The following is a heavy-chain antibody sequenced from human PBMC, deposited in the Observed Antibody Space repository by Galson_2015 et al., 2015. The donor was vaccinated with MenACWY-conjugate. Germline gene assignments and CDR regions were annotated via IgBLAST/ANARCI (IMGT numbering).Heavy chain of an antibody. D-gene: IGHD5-18*01. V-gene: IGHV4-59*01. CDR2: IYYSGST. CDR1: GGSLTAYY. J-gene: IGHJ4*02. Sequence: ETLSLTCSVSGGSLTAYYWAWIRQPPGKGLEWIGCIYYSGSTKYSPSLNGRVTISVDTSNNQFSLKLSSVTAADTAVYYCARSPGGYSSGGQIDSGGQGSLVTVSS. CDR3: ARSPGGYSSGGQIDS.